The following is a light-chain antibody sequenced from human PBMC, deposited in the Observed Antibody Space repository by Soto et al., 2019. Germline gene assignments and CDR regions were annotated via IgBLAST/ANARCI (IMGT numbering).Light chain of an antibody. CDR1: QCISTY. CDR3: QQNYSATWM. J-gene: IGKJ1*01. V-gene: IGKV1-39*01. CDR2: AAS. Sequence: DIQMTQSPSSLSASVGDRLTITCRASQCISTYLNWYQQKPGKAPKLLIYAASTLQSGVPSRFSGSGSETDFTLTISSLQPEDFATYSCQQNYSATWMFGQGTKVDI.